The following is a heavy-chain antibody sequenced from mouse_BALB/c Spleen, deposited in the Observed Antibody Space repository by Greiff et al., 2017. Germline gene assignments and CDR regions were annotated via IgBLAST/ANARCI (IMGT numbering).Heavy chain of an antibody. V-gene: IGHV5-12-1*01. CDR1: GFAFSSYD. CDR3: ARRGDYDSYWYFDV. Sequence: EVQGVESGGGLVKPGGSLKLSCAASGFAFSSYDMSWVRQTPEKRLEWVAYISSGGGSTYYPDTVKGRFTISRDNAKNTLYLQMSSLKSEDTAMYYCARRGDYDSYWYFDVWGAGTTVTVSS. J-gene: IGHJ1*01. CDR2: ISSGGGST. D-gene: IGHD2-4*01.